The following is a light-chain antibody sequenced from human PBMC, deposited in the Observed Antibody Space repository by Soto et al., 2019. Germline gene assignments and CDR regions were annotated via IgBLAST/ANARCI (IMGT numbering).Light chain of an antibody. J-gene: IGKJ2*01. CDR2: KAS. CDR3: QQYNRLYT. V-gene: IGKV1-5*03. CDR1: QSISSW. Sequence: DIQMTQSPSTLSASVGDRVTITCRASQSISSWLAWYQQKPGKAPKLLIYKASSLESGVPSRFSGSASGKEFTLTISLLQPDNFATYYCQQYNRLYTFGQGTKLEIK.